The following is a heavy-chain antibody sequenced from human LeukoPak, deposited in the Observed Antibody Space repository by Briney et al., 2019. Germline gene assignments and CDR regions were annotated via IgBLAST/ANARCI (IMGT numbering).Heavy chain of an antibody. CDR2: IKSKIDGGTT. Sequence: PGGSLRLSCAASGFTITNSRMGWVRQAPGKGLEWVGLIKSKIDGGTTDFAAPVKGRFTIFIDDSKHTLFQQMSSLKSEDTGVYYCTTGYGHSDFDYWGQGTLVTVSS. CDR1: GFTITNSR. CDR3: TTGYGHSDFDY. V-gene: IGHV3-15*01. J-gene: IGHJ4*02. D-gene: IGHD3-3*02.